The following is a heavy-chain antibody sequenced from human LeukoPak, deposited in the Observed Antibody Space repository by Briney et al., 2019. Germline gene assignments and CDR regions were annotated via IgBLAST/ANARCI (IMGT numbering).Heavy chain of an antibody. J-gene: IGHJ4*02. CDR3: ARGVVLTGYPLDF. D-gene: IGHD3-9*01. CDR1: GGSISSSRYY. CDR2: IYYSGST. V-gene: IGHV4-61*05. Sequence: PSETLSLTCTVSGGSISSSRYYWGWIRQPPGKGLEWIGFIYYSGSTDYNPSLESRVTISIDTSKKQFSLKLSSVTAADTAVYYCARGVVLTGYPLDFWGRGTLVTVSS.